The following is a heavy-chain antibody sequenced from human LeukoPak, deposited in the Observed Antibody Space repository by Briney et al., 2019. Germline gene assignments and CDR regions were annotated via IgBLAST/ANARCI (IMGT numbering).Heavy chain of an antibody. CDR2: IYTSGST. Sequence: SETLSLTCTVSGYSISSGYYWGWIRQPPGKGLEWIGRIYTSGSTNYNPSLKSRVTISVDTSKNQFSLKLSSVTAADTAVYYCARDLPTGYYFDYWGQGTLVTVSS. J-gene: IGHJ4*02. CDR3: ARDLPTGYYFDY. V-gene: IGHV4-38-2*02. CDR1: GYSISSGYY.